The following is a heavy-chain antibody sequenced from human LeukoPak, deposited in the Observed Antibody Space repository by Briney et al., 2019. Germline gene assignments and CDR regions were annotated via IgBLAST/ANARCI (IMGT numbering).Heavy chain of an antibody. Sequence: GGSLRLSCAASGFTFSSYGMHWVRQAPGKGLEWVAFIRYDGSNKYYADSVKGRFTISRDNSKNTLYLQMNSLRAEDTAVYYCAKDLRGSSWYDAFDIWGQGTMVTVSS. V-gene: IGHV3-30*02. D-gene: IGHD6-13*01. CDR3: AKDLRGSSWYDAFDI. CDR1: GFTFSSYG. CDR2: IRYDGSNK. J-gene: IGHJ3*02.